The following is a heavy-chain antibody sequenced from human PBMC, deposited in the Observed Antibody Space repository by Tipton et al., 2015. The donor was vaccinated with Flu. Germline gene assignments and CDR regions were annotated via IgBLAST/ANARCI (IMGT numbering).Heavy chain of an antibody. CDR3: ARLFNYGKSSGLDF. V-gene: IGHV4-39*01. J-gene: IGHJ5*01. D-gene: IGHD3-16*01. Sequence: TLSLTCTVSGDSIRSGDYYWGWVRQPPGKGLEWVGSINYSGTTYYNSFLNSRVTISADTSKNQFSLNLSSVTAADTAVYYCARLFNYGKSSGLDFWGPGTPVTVSS. CDR2: INYSGTT. CDR1: GDSIRSGDYY.